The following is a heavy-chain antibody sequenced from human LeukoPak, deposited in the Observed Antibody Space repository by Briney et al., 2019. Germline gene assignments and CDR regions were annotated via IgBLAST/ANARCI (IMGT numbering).Heavy chain of an antibody. V-gene: IGHV1-8*01. CDR3: ARIRAYGSGSYYDAFDI. CDR2: MNPNSGNT. CDR1: GYTFTSYD. J-gene: IGHJ3*02. Sequence: ASVKVSCKASGYTFTSYDINWVRQATGQGLEWMGWMNPNSGNTGYAQKFRGRVTMTRNTSISTAYMELSSLRSEDTAVYYCARIRAYGSGSYYDAFDIWGQGTMVTVSS. D-gene: IGHD3-10*01.